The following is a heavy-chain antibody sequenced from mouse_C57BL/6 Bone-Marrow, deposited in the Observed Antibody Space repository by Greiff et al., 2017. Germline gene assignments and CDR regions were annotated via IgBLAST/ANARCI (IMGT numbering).Heavy chain of an antibody. CDR2: INPYNGGT. CDR3: ARKGYGSRRWYFDV. V-gene: IGHV1-19*01. D-gene: IGHD1-1*01. J-gene: IGHJ1*03. Sequence: VQLKQSGPVLVKPGASVKMSCKASGYTFTDYYMNWVKQSHGKSLEWIGVINPYNGGTSYNQKFKGKATLTVDKSSSTAYMELNSLTSEDSAVYYCARKGYGSRRWYFDVWGTGTTVTVSS. CDR1: GYTFTDYY.